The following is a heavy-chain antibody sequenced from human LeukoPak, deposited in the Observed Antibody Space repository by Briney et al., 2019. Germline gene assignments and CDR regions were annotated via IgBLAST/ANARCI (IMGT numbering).Heavy chain of an antibody. CDR2: ISYDGSNK. CDR1: GFTFSSYG. J-gene: IGHJ4*02. CDR3: AKQDIRSSAWYD. D-gene: IGHD6-19*01. Sequence: GGSLRLSCAASGFTFSSYGMHWVRQAPGKGLEWVAVISYDGSNKYYADSVKGRFTISRDNSKNTLYQQMNSLRAEDTAVYYCAKQDIRSSAWYDWGQGTLVTVSS. V-gene: IGHV3-30*18.